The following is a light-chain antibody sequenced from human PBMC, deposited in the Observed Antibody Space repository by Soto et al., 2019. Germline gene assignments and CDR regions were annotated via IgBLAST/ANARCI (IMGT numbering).Light chain of an antibody. CDR3: QQYYSSWT. CDR1: QSISGTF. V-gene: IGKV3-20*01. Sequence: LSLSPGERATLSCRASQSISGTFLAWYQHKPGQAPRVLIYGASRRATGIPDRFSGSGSGTDFTLTISRLEPEDFALYYCQQYYSSWTFGQGTKVEMK. CDR2: GAS. J-gene: IGKJ1*01.